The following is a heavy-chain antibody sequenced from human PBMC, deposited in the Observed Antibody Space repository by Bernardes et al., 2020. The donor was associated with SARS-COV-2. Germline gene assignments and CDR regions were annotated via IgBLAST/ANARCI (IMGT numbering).Heavy chain of an antibody. V-gene: IGHV3-23*01. CDR3: AKDVGDSSGYYVY. Sequence: GGSLRLSCAASGFIFSNYAMTWVRQAPGKGLEWVSVISGSGGNTYYADSVKGRFTISIDNSKNTLYLQINSLRADDTAVYYCAKDVGDSSGYYVYWGQGKLGTVAS. CDR2: ISGSGGNT. D-gene: IGHD3-22*01. CDR1: GFIFSNYA. J-gene: IGHJ4*02.